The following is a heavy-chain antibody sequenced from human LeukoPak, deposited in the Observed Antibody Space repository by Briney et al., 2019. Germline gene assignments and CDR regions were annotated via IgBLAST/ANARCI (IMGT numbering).Heavy chain of an antibody. D-gene: IGHD6-19*01. J-gene: IGHJ4*02. CDR3: ARDPSIGSGWYLIDY. Sequence: ASVKVSCKASGYSVTSYGISWVRQAPGQGLEWMGWISAYNGNTNYAQKLQARVTMTTDTSTSTAYMELRSLRSDDTAVYYCARDPSIGSGWYLIDYWGQGTLVTVSS. CDR2: ISAYNGNT. CDR1: GYSVTSYG. V-gene: IGHV1-18*01.